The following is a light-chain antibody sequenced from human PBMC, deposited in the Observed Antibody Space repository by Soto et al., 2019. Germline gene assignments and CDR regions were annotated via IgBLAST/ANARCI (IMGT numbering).Light chain of an antibody. CDR1: QRLLHSDGRTY. CDR2: ELT. V-gene: IGKV2D-29*01. Sequence: DIVMTQTPLSLAVTPGQPASISCKSSQRLLHSDGRTYLYWYLLKPGKPPQLLINELTNRFSGVPVRFSGSGSATDFTLKISRVEAEDGGVFHCMQTIHLPFTVGLGTRLESK. J-gene: IGKJ5*01. CDR3: MQTIHLPFT.